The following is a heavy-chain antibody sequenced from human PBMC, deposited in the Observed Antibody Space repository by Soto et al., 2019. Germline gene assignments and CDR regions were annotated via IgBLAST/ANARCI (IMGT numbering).Heavy chain of an antibody. CDR1: GGSFSGYY. CDR2: INHSGST. J-gene: IGHJ6*02. Sequence: SETLSLTCAVYGGSFSGYYWSWIRQPPGKGLEWIGEINHSGSTNYNPSLKSRVTISVDTSKNQFSLKLSSVTAADTAVYYCARGFGRRDVDTAMVTEGIGVRYYGMDVWGQGTTVTVSS. D-gene: IGHD5-18*01. CDR3: ARGFGRRDVDTAMVTEGIGVRYYGMDV. V-gene: IGHV4-34*01.